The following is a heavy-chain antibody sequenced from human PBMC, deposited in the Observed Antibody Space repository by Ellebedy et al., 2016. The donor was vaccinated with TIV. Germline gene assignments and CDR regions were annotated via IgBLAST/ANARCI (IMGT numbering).Heavy chain of an antibody. CDR2: INAGNGNT. V-gene: IGHV1-3*01. D-gene: IGHD3-22*01. CDR3: ARRASMIVANDY. CDR1: GYTFTTYA. J-gene: IGHJ4*02. Sequence: AASVKVSCKASGYTFTTYAIHWVRQAPGQRLEWMGWINAGNGNTKYSQKFQGRVTITRDTSASTAYMELSSLRSEDTAVYYCARRASMIVANDYWGQGTLVTVSS.